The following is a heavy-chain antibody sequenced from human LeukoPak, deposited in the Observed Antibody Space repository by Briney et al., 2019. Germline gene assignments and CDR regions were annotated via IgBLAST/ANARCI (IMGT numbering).Heavy chain of an antibody. Sequence: GGSLRLSCAASGFTFSSYWMHWVRQAPGKGLVWVSRINSDGSSTSYADSVKGRFTISRDNAKNTLYLQMNSLRAEDTAVYYCAREVRGSGGSRYYGMDVWGQGTTVTVPS. CDR1: GFTFSSYW. CDR3: AREVRGSGGSRYYGMDV. J-gene: IGHJ6*02. V-gene: IGHV3-74*01. CDR2: INSDGSST. D-gene: IGHD2-15*01.